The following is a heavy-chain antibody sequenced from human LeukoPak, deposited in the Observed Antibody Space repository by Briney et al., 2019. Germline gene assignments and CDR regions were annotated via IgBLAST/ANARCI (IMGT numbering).Heavy chain of an antibody. D-gene: IGHD2-2*01. J-gene: IGHJ1*01. CDR2: ITNSGVGR. CDR3: ATYSSSNGREFQY. V-gene: IGHV3-23*01. Sequence: GGSLRLSCAASGFTFSSYAMSWVRQAPGKGLEWVSVITNSGVGRHYADSAKGRFTISRDNSKNTLYLQMNSLRAEDTAVYYCATYSSSNGREFQYWGQGTLVTVSS. CDR1: GFTFSSYA.